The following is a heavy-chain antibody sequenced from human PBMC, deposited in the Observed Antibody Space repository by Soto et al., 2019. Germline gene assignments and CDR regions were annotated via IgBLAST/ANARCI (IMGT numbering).Heavy chain of an antibody. V-gene: IGHV1-69*02. Sequence: QVQLVQSGAEVKKPGSSVKVSCKASGGTFSTYTIIWVRQAPGQGLEWMGRLLPMLDITNSAQRFQGRVTIPADKSTSTSYLELSSLISEDTAVYYCTLGSWSAETFDIWGRGTMVTVSS. D-gene: IGHD6-13*01. J-gene: IGHJ3*02. CDR3: TLGSWSAETFDI. CDR2: LLPMLDIT. CDR1: GGTFSTYT.